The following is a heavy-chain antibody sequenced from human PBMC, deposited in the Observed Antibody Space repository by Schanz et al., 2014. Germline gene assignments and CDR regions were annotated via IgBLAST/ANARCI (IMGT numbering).Heavy chain of an antibody. D-gene: IGHD3-16*01. CDR2: INSDGTTT. V-gene: IGHV3-74*02. Sequence: VYLVESGGDLVKPGGSLRLSCAASGFTFSTYWMHWVRQAPGKGLVWVSHINSDGTTTTYADSVKGRFTISRDNAKNSLFLQMNSLSAEDTAVYYCAFDRDDAYDIWGQGTTXTVSS. CDR3: AFDRDDAYDI. J-gene: IGHJ3*02. CDR1: GFTFSTYW.